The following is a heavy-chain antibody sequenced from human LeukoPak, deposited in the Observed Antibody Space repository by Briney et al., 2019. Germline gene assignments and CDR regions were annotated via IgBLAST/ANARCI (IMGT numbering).Heavy chain of an antibody. CDR3: ARGYYYGSGTLGPFDS. CDR2: ISSGGSAI. V-gene: IGHV3-48*03. J-gene: IGHJ5*01. Sequence: GGSLRLSCAASGFTFSSYEMNWVRQAPGKGLEWVSYISSGGSAIYYADSVKGRFTISRDNAKNSLYLQMNSLRAEDTAVYYCARGYYYGSGTLGPFDSWGQGTLVTVSS. D-gene: IGHD3-10*01. CDR1: GFTFSSYE.